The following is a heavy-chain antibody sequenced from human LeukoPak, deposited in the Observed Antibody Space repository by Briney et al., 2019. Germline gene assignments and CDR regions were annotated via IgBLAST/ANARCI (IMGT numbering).Heavy chain of an antibody. CDR3: AKGTGMGLLDF. J-gene: IGHJ4*02. V-gene: IGHV3-74*01. CDR2: INSDGSST. D-gene: IGHD7-27*01. CDR1: GFTFSSYW. Sequence: GGSLRLSCAASGFTFSSYWMHWVRQAPGKGLVWVSRINSDGSSTSYADSVKGRFTISRDNAKNTLYLQMNSLRAEDTAVYYCAKGTGMGLLDFWGQGTLVTVSS.